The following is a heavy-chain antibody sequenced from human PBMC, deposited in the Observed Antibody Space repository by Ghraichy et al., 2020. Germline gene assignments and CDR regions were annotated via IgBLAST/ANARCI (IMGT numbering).Heavy chain of an antibody. CDR1: GFTFSSYG. Sequence: GGSLRLSCAASGFTFSSYGMHWVRQAPGKGLEWVAVIWYDGSNKYYADSVKGRFTISRDNSKNTLYLQMNSLRAEDTAVYYCARDGTGITYYDFWSGMGPRYNWFDPWGQGTLVTVSS. CDR3: ARDGTGITYYDFWSGMGPRYNWFDP. J-gene: IGHJ5*02. CDR2: IWYDGSNK. D-gene: IGHD3-3*01. V-gene: IGHV3-33*01.